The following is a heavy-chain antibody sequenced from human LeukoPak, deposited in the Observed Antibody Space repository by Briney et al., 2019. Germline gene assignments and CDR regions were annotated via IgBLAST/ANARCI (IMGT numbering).Heavy chain of an antibody. CDR2: ISGSGGTT. J-gene: IGHJ4*02. D-gene: IGHD6-13*01. V-gene: IGHV3-23*01. CDR1: GFTFSSYA. Sequence: PGGSLRLSCAASGFTFSSYAMSWVRQAPGKGLEWVSAISGSGGTTYYVDSVKGRFTISRDNSKKTLYLQMNSLRAEDTAVYYYARGQASSSWYNFDYWGQGTLVTVPS. CDR3: ARGQASSSWYNFDY.